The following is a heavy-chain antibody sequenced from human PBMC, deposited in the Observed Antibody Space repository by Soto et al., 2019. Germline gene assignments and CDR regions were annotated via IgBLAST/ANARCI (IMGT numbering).Heavy chain of an antibody. Sequence: PGGSLNPPLKGLEYIFPTYWFGWVVEMPGKGREWMGIIYPGDSDTRYSPSFQGQVTISADKSISTAYLQWSSLKASDTAMYYCARLKAAVAGTVSYYYGMDVWGQGTTVTVS. V-gene: IGHV5-51*01. CDR2: IYPGDSDT. J-gene: IGHJ6*02. CDR3: ARLKAAVAGTVSYYYGMDV. D-gene: IGHD6-19*01. CDR1: EYIFPTYW.